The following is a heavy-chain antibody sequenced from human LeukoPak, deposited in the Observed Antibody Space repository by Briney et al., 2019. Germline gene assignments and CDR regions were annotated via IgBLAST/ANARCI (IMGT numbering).Heavy chain of an antibody. J-gene: IGHJ4*02. V-gene: IGHV5-51*01. CDR1: GYIFNIYW. D-gene: IGHD3-10*01. CDR2: IYPGDSDT. Sequence: PGESLKISCKGSGYIFNIYWIAWVRQTPGKGLEWMGIIYPGDSDTRYSPSFQGQVTVSADKSISTAYLQWSSLKASDTAVYYCARQDGSGIFYFDSWGQGTLVTVSS. CDR3: ARQDGSGIFYFDS.